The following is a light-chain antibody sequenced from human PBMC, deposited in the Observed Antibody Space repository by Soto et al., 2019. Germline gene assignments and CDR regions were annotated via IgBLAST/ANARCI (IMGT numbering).Light chain of an antibody. CDR1: SSDVGGHDY. CDR3: SSYTSSSTFV. V-gene: IGLV2-14*01. J-gene: IGLJ1*01. Sequence: QSVLTQSASVSGSPGQSITISCTGTSSDVGGHDYVSWYQQHPGKAPTLMIYHVTNRPSGVSSRFSGSKSGNTAFMNISGLQAEDEADYYCSSYTSSSTFVFGTGTKVTVL. CDR2: HVT.